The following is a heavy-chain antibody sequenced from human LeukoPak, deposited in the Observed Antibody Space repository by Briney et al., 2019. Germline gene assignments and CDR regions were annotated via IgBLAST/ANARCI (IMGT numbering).Heavy chain of an antibody. J-gene: IGHJ6*03. Sequence: PGGSLRLSCAASEFTFVRYAMNWVRQAPGKGLEWVSYISSSSFKIGYADSVKGRFTISRDNSKNSLYRQMDSLRVEDTAVYYCVRDPSYGSSWYYYMDVWGKGTTVTVSS. CDR1: EFTFVRYA. D-gene: IGHD6-13*01. CDR2: ISSSSFKI. V-gene: IGHV3-48*04. CDR3: VRDPSYGSSWYYYMDV.